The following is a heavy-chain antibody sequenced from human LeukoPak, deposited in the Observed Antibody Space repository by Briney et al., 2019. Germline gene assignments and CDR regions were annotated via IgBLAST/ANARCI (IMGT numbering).Heavy chain of an antibody. CDR1: GFTFNIYG. D-gene: IGHD3-10*01. V-gene: IGHV3-30*02. CDR2: IGSDGNNE. Sequence: GGSLRLSCAASGFTFNIYGMHWVRQAPGKGLEWGTFIGSDGNNEYYADSVKGRFTISRDNPKNTLFLQMNSLTTEDTAVYYCTRLRGEKASGDYWGQGTLVTVSS. J-gene: IGHJ4*02. CDR3: TRLRGEKASGDY.